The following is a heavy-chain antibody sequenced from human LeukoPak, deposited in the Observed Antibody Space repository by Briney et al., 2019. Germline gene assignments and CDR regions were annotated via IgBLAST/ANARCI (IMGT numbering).Heavy chain of an antibody. CDR2: IYTSGST. CDR1: GGSISSYY. J-gene: IGHJ6*03. CDR3: ARGGAARPPYYYYYYYMDV. V-gene: IGHV4-4*07. Sequence: SETLSLTCTVSGGSISSYYWSWIRQPAGKGLEWIGRIYTSGSTNYNPSLKSRVTISVDTSKNQFSLKLSSVTAADTAVYYCARGGAARPPYYYYYYYMDVWGKGTTVTVSS. D-gene: IGHD6-6*01.